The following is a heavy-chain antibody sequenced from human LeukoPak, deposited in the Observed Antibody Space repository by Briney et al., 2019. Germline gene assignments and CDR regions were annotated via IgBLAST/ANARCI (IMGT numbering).Heavy chain of an antibody. Sequence: GESLQISCEGSGYSFTSYWIGWGRRLPGKGREGMGIIYPGDCDTIYSPSFQGQVTISADKSISTAYLQWSSLKASDTAMYYCARQDDYCFDYWGQGTLVTVSS. CDR1: GYSFTSYW. CDR3: ARQDDYCFDY. V-gene: IGHV5-51*01. J-gene: IGHJ4*02. D-gene: IGHD4-11*01. CDR2: IYPGDCDT.